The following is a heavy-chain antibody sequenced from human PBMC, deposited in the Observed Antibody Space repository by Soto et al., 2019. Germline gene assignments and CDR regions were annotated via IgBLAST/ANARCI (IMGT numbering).Heavy chain of an antibody. V-gene: IGHV3-9*01. Sequence: EVQLVESGGGLVQPGRSLRLSCAASGFNFDDYAMHWVRQAPGKNMEWVSGISWEGGSVGYADSVKGRFTISRDNANNALYLEMNDLRSEDTALYYCAKDHDEDFGFDLDYMNYWGQGTLVTVSS. J-gene: IGHJ4*02. D-gene: IGHD5-12*01. CDR1: GFNFDDYA. CDR3: AKDHDEDFGFDLDYMNY. CDR2: ISWEGGSV.